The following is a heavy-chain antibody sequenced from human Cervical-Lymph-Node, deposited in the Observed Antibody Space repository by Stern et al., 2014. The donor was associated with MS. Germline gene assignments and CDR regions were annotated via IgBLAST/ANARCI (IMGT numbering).Heavy chain of an antibody. CDR3: ARGAVGALPTFIGGIFDP. Sequence: VQLVESGGGVVQPGRSLRLSCVASGFTFSAYGMHWVRQAPGKGLEWVAGISPDGNNKYHADSVKGRFTISRDNSKNTLFLQMNSLRVEDTAVYYCARGAVGALPTFIGGIFDPWGQGSMVTVSS. V-gene: IGHV3-30*03. CDR1: GFTFSAYG. J-gene: IGHJ5*02. D-gene: IGHD2/OR15-2a*01. CDR2: ISPDGNNK.